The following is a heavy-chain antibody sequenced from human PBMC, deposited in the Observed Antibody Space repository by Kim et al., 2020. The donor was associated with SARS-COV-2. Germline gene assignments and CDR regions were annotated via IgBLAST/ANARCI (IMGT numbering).Heavy chain of an antibody. V-gene: IGHV5-10-1*01. Sequence: GASLKISCKGSGYSFTSYWISWVRQMPGKGLEWMGRIDPSDSYTNYSPSFQGHVTISADKSISTAYLQWSSLKTSDTAMYYCARTGYSYGSLYFDYWGQGTLVTVSS. CDR2: IDPSDSYT. D-gene: IGHD5-18*01. CDR1: GYSFTSYW. J-gene: IGHJ4*02. CDR3: ARTGYSYGSLYFDY.